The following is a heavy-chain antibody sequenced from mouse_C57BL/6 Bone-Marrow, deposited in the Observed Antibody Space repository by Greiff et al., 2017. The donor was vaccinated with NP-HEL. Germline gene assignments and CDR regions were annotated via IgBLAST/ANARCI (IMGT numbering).Heavy chain of an antibody. CDR1: GYSITSGYY. J-gene: IGHJ2*01. CDR2: ISYDGSN. D-gene: IGHD2-4*01. CDR3: ARSSIYYDYVDY. V-gene: IGHV3-6*01. Sequence: EVKLMESGPGLVKPSQSLSRTCSVTGYSITSGYYWNWIRQFPGNKLEWMGYISYDGSNNYNPSLKNRISITRDTSKNQFFLKLNSVTTEDTATYYCARSSIYYDYVDYWGQGTTLTVSS.